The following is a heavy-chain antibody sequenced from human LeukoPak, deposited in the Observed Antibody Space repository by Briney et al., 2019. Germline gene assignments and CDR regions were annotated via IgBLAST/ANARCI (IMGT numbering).Heavy chain of an antibody. CDR3: ARDRRPTLYSQYLGGFDY. D-gene: IGHD4-11*01. J-gene: IGHJ4*02. V-gene: IGHV1-69*05. CDR1: GCTFNNYA. Sequence: GASVKVSCKASGCTFNNYAISWVRQAPGQGLELMGGIIPMFEVASYAHKFQHRITITTDASTTTAYMELRSLGSEDTAVYYCARDRRPTLYSQYLGGFDYWGQGTLVTVSS. CDR2: IIPMFEVA.